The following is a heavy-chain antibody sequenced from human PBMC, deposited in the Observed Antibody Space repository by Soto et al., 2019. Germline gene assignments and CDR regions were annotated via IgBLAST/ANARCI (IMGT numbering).Heavy chain of an antibody. Sequence: NPSETLSLTCTVSGGFISDYSVSWIRQSAGKGLEWVGRVHINGNTHYNPSLRGRVTMSVDTSNNQFHLRVTSVTAADTAVYYCERESGDNWTYEVYWGQGTLVTVSS. CDR1: GGFISDYS. J-gene: IGHJ4*02. V-gene: IGHV4-4*07. CDR3: ERESGDNWTYEVY. D-gene: IGHD1-20*01. CDR2: VHINGNT.